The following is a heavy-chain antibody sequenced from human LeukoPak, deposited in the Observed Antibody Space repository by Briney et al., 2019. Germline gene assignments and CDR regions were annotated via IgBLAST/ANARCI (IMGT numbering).Heavy chain of an antibody. CDR2: IYHSGST. CDR3: ARDPPRMYYYDSSGSVDAFDI. D-gene: IGHD3-22*01. J-gene: IGHJ3*02. V-gene: IGHV4-30-2*01. Sequence: PSQTLSLTCTVSGGSISSGGYYWSWIRQPPGKGLEWIGYIYHSGSTYYNPSLKSRVTISVGRSKNQFSLKLSSVTAADTAVYYCARDPPRMYYYDSSGSVDAFDIWGQGTMVTVSS. CDR1: GGSISSGGYY.